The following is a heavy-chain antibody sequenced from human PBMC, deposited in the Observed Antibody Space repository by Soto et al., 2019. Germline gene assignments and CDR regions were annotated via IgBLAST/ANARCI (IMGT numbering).Heavy chain of an antibody. Sequence: QVQLVESGGGVVQPGRSLRLSCAASGFTFSSYGMHWVRQAPGKGLEWVAVIIYDGSTKYYADSVKCRFTISRDNSKSTLYLQMNRLRAEDTAVYYCAKDRMGAGVRGYFDYWGQGTLVTVSS. V-gene: IGHV3-30*18. J-gene: IGHJ4*02. CDR1: GFTFSSYG. D-gene: IGHD3-10*01. CDR2: IIYDGSTK. CDR3: AKDRMGAGVRGYFDY.